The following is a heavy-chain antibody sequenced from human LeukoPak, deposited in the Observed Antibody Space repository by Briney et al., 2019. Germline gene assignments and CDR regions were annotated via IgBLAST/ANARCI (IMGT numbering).Heavy chain of an antibody. CDR1: GFTFSSYW. CDR2: IKQDGSEK. J-gene: IGHJ5*02. CDR3: ARDPYIAAAGDNWFDP. D-gene: IGHD6-13*01. Sequence: GGSLRLSCAASGFTFSSYWMSWVRQAPGKGLEWVANIKQDGSEKYYVDSVKGRFTISRDNAKNSLYLQMNSLRAEDTAVYYCARDPYIAAAGDNWFDPWGQGTLVTVSS. V-gene: IGHV3-7*01.